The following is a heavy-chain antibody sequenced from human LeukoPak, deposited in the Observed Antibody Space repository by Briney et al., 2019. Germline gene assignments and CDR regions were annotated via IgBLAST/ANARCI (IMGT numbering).Heavy chain of an antibody. Sequence: GGSLRLSCAASGVTFSSYGMHCVREAPGEGLEWVAVIWYDGSNKYYADSVKGRFTISRDNAKNSLYLQMNSLRAEDTALYHCARNNGMDVWGQGTTVIVSS. CDR3: ARNNGMDV. CDR2: IWYDGSNK. V-gene: IGHV3-33*01. J-gene: IGHJ6*02. CDR1: GVTFSSYG.